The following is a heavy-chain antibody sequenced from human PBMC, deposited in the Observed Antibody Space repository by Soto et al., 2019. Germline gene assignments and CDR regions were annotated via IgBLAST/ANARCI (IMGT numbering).Heavy chain of an antibody. Sequence: QVQLQESGPGLVKPSETLSLTCTVSGGSISSYYWCWIRQPPGKGLEWIGYIHYSGSTNHNPSLKSRVPISVDTSKRLFAPKLSTVAAADTAGYYCESYYYYYGMDVWGQGSTVTVSS. J-gene: IGHJ6*02. CDR3: ESYYYYYGMDV. CDR1: GGSISSYY. V-gene: IGHV4-59*08. CDR2: IHYSGST.